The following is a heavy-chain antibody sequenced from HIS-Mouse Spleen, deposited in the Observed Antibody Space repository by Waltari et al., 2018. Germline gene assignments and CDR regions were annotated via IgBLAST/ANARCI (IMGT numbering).Heavy chain of an antibody. D-gene: IGHD6-19*01. CDR1: GSTFGGVG. CDR2: ISYDGSNK. Sequence: QVQLVESGGGVVQRGRSLRVSCAASGSTFGGVGLHGVRQAPGKGLEWVAVISYDGSNKYYADSVKGRFTISRDNSKNTLYLQMNSLRAEDTAVYYCAKASSGWLDYWGQGTLVTVSS. CDR3: AKASSGWLDY. V-gene: IGHV3-30*18. J-gene: IGHJ4*02.